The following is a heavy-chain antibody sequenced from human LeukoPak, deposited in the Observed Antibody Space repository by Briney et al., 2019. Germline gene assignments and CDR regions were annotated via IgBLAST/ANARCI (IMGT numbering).Heavy chain of an antibody. CDR1: GGSFSGYY. D-gene: IGHD3-22*01. CDR2: INHSGST. J-gene: IGHJ4*02. V-gene: IGHV4-34*01. Sequence: KPSETLSLTCAVYGGSFSGYYWSWIRQPPGKGLEWIGEINHSGSTNYNPSLKSRVAISVDTSNNQFSLKLSSVTAADTAVYYCARIRYYYDSSGNSHYFDYWGQGTLVTVSS. CDR3: ARIRYYYDSSGNSHYFDY.